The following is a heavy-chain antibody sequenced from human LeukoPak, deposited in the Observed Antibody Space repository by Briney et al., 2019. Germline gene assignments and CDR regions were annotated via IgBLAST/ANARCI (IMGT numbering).Heavy chain of an antibody. CDR2: IIPIFGTA. CDR3: ARVLVGATTGFDY. D-gene: IGHD1-26*01. CDR1: GGTFSSYA. Sequence: SVKVSCKASGGTFSSYAISWVRQAPGQGLEWMGGIIPIFGTANYAQKFQGRVTMTTDTSTSTAYMELRSLRSDDTAVYYCARVLVGATTGFDYWGQGTLVTVSS. V-gene: IGHV1-69*05. J-gene: IGHJ4*02.